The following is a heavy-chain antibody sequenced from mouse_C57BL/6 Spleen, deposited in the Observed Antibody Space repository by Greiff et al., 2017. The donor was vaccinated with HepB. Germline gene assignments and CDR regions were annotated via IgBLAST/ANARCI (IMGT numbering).Heavy chain of an antibody. CDR1: GFTFSSYA. V-gene: IGHV5-4*01. D-gene: IGHD2-5*01. CDR2: ISDGGSYT. Sequence: EVKVVESGGGLVKPGGSLKLSCAASGFTFSSYAMSWVRQTPEKRLEWVATISDGGSYTYYPDNVKGRFTISRDNAKNNLYLQMSHLKSEDTAMYYCAREDYSNSYFDYWGQGTTLTVSS. CDR3: AREDYSNSYFDY. J-gene: IGHJ2*01.